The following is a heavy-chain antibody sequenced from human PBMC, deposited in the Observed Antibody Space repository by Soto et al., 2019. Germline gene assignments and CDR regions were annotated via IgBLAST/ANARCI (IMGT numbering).Heavy chain of an antibody. J-gene: IGHJ6*02. CDR2: INPNSGGT. V-gene: IGHV1-2*04. CDR3: ARKGIGIVGATFLDV. D-gene: IGHD1-26*01. Sequence: ASVKVSCKASGYTFTGYYMHWVRQAPGQGLEWMGWINPNSGGTNYAQKFQGWVTMTRDTSISTAYMELSRLRSDDTAVYYCARKGIGIVGATFLDVWGQGTTVTVSS. CDR1: GYTFTGYY.